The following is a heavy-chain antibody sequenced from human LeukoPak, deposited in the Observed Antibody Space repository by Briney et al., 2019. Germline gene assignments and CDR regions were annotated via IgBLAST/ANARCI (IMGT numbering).Heavy chain of an antibody. Sequence: PGGSLRLSCAASGFTFSSYSMNWVRQAPGKGLEWVSSISSSSSYIYYADSVKGRFTISRDNAKNSLYLQMNSLRAEDTAVYYCARDGARESAAVAGLEDYWGQGTLVTVSS. CDR2: ISSSSSYI. J-gene: IGHJ4*02. CDR1: GFTFSSYS. V-gene: IGHV3-21*01. CDR3: ARDGARESAAVAGLEDY. D-gene: IGHD6-19*01.